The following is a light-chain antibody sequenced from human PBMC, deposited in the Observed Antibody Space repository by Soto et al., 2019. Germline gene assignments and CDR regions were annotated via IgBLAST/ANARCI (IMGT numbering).Light chain of an antibody. CDR3: QQYATSPGGT. J-gene: IGKJ1*01. V-gene: IGKV3-20*01. CDR1: QSVSRNY. CDR2: GSS. Sequence: EITLTQSPGTLSLSAGERATLSCRASQSVSRNYIAWYQHKSGQAPRLLIYGSSNRATGIPDRFTGSGSGTDFTLTISGLEPEDFAVYYCQQYATSPGGTFGQGTTVEIK.